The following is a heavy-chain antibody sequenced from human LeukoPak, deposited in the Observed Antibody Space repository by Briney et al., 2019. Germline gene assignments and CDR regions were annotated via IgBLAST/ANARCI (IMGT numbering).Heavy chain of an antibody. CDR2: IRSKANNCAT. D-gene: IGHD6-19*01. CDR1: AFTLSDFT. CDR3: SAGPSGWTEFFQH. J-gene: IGHJ1*01. V-gene: IGHV3-73*01. Sequence: GSLRLSCAAPAFTLSDFTMHWVRQASGKGLEWVARIRSKANNCATEYGAPVKGRFTISRDDAKNTAYLQMNSLKTEDTAIYYCSAGPSGWTEFFQHWGQGTLVTVSS.